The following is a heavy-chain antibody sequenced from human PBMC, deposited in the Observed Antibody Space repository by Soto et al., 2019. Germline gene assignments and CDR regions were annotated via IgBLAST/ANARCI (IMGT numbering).Heavy chain of an antibody. D-gene: IGHD2-15*01. CDR1: GFTFSSCT. V-gene: IGHV3-21*06. CDR2: ISPSTSHI. CDR3: SGCSGGACQQNYGMDV. J-gene: IGHJ6*02. Sequence: EVHLVESGGGLVKPGGSLRLSCAFSGFTFSSCTMNWVRQAPGKGLEWVSSISPSTSHIYYADSVKGRFTISRDNAKNALFLQMTSLRAEDTAVYYCSGCSGGACQQNYGMDVWGQGTTVTVSS.